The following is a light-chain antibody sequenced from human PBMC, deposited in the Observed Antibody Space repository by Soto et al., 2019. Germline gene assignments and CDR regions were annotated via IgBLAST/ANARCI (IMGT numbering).Light chain of an antibody. V-gene: IGLV2-11*01. CDR1: SSDVGVSRS. CDR2: GNN. CDR3: QSYDSRLTAYV. Sequence: QSALTQPRSVSGSPGQSVTISCTGTSSDVGVSRSVSWYQQHPGKAPKLLVSGNNNRPSGVPDRFSASKSGTSASLAITGLQTEDEAQYYCQSYDSRLTAYVFGTGTKLTVL. J-gene: IGLJ1*01.